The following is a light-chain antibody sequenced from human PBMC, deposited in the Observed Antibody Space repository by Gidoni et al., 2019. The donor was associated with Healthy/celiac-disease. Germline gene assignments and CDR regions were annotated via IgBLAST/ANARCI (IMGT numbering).Light chain of an antibody. CDR1: SRDGGSYNY. CDR2: EVS. V-gene: IGLV2-14*01. CDR3: SSYTSSSTYV. J-gene: IGLJ1*01. Sequence: QSALTQPASVSGSPGQSITISSTGTSRDGGSYNYVSWYQQHPGKAPKLKIYEVSNRPSGVSNRFSGSKSGNTASLTISGLQAEDEADYYCSSYTSSSTYVFGTGTKVTVL.